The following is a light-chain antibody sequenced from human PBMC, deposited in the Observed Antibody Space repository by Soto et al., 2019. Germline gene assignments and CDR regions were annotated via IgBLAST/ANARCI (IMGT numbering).Light chain of an antibody. J-gene: IGLJ1*01. V-gene: IGLV2-14*01. CDR1: SSDVGGYNY. CDR3: TSYTSSSTLDV. Sequence: QSVLTQPASVSGSPGQSITISCTGTSSDVGGYNYVSWYQQHPGKAPKLMIYEVSNRPLGVSNRFSGSKSRNTASLTISGLQAEDEADYYCTSYTSSSTLDVFGTGNKVTAL. CDR2: EVS.